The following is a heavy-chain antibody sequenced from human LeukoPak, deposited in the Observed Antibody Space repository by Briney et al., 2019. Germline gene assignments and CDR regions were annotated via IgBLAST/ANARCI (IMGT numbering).Heavy chain of an antibody. CDR3: ARDFGDFRTDY. D-gene: IGHD4-17*01. CDR2: VCYSGNT. J-gene: IGHJ4*02. CDR1: GGSISSSRNC. V-gene: IGHV4-39*01. Sequence: SETLSLTCTVSGGSISSSRNCWGWLRQPPGKGLEWIGTVCYSGNTYYNPSLKSRVTVSVDTSKNQFSLKLTSVTAADTAVYYCARDFGDFRTDYWGQGTLVTVSS.